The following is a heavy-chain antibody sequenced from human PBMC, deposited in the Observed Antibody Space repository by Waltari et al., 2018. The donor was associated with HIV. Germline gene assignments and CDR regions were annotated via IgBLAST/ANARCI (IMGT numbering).Heavy chain of an antibody. V-gene: IGHV3-33*01. CDR2: IWYDGSNK. D-gene: IGHD3-10*01. CDR1: GFTFSSYG. CDR3: ARRGVLTYYYTMDV. J-gene: IGHJ6*02. Sequence: QVHLVESGGGVVQPGRSLRLSCAASGFTFSSYGMHWVRQAPGKGLEWVAVIWYDGSNKYYADSVKGRFSISRDNSKNTLYLQMNSLRAEDTAVYFCARRGVLTYYYTMDVWGQGTTVTVSS.